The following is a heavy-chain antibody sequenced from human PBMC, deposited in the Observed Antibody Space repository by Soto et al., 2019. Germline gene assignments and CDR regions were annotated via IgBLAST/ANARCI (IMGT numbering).Heavy chain of an antibody. CDR2: ISYDGSDK. CDR1: GFSFSSYG. J-gene: IGHJ5*02. Sequence: GGSLRLSCAASGFSFSSYGMHWVRQAPGKGLEWVAVISYDGSDKYYADSVKGRFTISRDDSKNTLYLQMNSLRAEDTAVYYCAKTAGYDYVWGSSGLDPWGQGTLVTVSS. D-gene: IGHD3-16*01. V-gene: IGHV3-30*18. CDR3: AKTAGYDYVWGSSGLDP.